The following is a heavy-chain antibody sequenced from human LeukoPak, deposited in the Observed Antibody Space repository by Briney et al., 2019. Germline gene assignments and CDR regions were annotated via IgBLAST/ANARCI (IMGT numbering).Heavy chain of an antibody. CDR2: IIPIFGTA. CDR3: ARATSWYYGSGSYIPQYYFDY. CDR1: GGTFSSYA. D-gene: IGHD3-10*01. Sequence: ASVKVSCKASGGTFSSYAISWVRQAPGQGLEWMGGIIPIFGTANYAQKFQGRVTITADESTSTAYMELSSLRSEDTAVYYCARATSWYYGSGSYIPQYYFDYWGQGTLVTVSS. J-gene: IGHJ4*02. V-gene: IGHV1-69*13.